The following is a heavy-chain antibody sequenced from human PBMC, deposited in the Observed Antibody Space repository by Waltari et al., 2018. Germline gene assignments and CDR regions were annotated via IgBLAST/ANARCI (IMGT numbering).Heavy chain of an antibody. V-gene: IGHV3-23*04. J-gene: IGHJ3*02. CDR3: AKGPYYYDSSGYYNDAFDI. D-gene: IGHD3-22*01. CDR2: ISGSGGST. CDR1: GFTFSSYA. Sequence: EVQLVESGGGLVQPGGSLRLSCAASGFTFSSYAMSWVRQAPGKGLEWVSAISGSGGSTYYAGSVKGRFTISRDNSKNTLYLQMNSLRAEDTTVYYCAKGPYYYDSSGYYNDAFDIWGQGTMVTVSS.